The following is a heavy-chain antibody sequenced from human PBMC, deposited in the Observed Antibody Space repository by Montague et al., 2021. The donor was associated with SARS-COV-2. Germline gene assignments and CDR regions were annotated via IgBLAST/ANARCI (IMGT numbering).Heavy chain of an antibody. D-gene: IGHD2-15*01. Sequence: SETLSLTCTVSGGSISSYYWSWIRQPPGKGLEWIGYIYYSGSTNYNPSLKSRVTISVDTSKNQFSLKLSSVTAADTAVYYCARVAGVVAAAPLNYDGTDVWGQGTTVTVSS. J-gene: IGHJ6*02. CDR1: GGSISSYY. V-gene: IGHV4-59*13. CDR3: ARVAGVVAAAPLNYDGTDV. CDR2: IYYSGST.